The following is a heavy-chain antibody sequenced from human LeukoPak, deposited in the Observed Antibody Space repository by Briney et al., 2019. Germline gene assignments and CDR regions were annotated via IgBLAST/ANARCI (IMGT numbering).Heavy chain of an antibody. CDR2: ISAYNGNT. J-gene: IGHJ6*02. V-gene: IGHV1-18*01. CDR3: ARDATRGNYYYYGMDV. D-gene: IGHD3-10*01. Sequence: GASVKVSCKASGYTFTSYGISWVRQAPGQGLEWMGWISAYNGNTNYAQKLQGRVTMTTDTSTSTAYMELRSLRSDDTAVYYCARDATRGNYYYYGMDVWDQGTTVTVSS. CDR1: GYTFTSYG.